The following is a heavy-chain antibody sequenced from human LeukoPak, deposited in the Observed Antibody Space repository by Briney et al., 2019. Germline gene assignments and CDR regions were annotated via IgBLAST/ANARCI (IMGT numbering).Heavy chain of an antibody. J-gene: IGHJ3*02. V-gene: IGHV1-3*01. CDR3: ARDGGYNWNDVAFDI. CDR2: INAGNGNT. D-gene: IGHD1-1*01. CDR1: GYTFTSYA. Sequence: ASVKVSCKASGYTFTSYAMHWVRQAPGQRLEWMGWINAGNGNTKYSQKFQGRVTITSDTSANTAYMELSSLRAEDTAVYYCARDGGYNWNDVAFDIWGQGTMVTVSS.